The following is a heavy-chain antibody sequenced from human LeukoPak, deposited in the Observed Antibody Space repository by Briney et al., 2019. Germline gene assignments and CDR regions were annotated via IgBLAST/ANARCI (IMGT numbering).Heavy chain of an antibody. CDR3: ARETRGTVGSY. CDR1: VSTLKTHW. V-gene: IGHV3-7*05. CDR2: LKQDGSDK. J-gene: IGHJ4*02. Sequence: GGSLRLSCAASVSTLKTHWMTWFRQTPGEGLEWVASLKQDGSDKFYVDSVKGRFTISRDNAENSLYMQMNSLRAEDTAVYYCARETRGTVGSYWGRGTLVTVSS. D-gene: IGHD4-23*01.